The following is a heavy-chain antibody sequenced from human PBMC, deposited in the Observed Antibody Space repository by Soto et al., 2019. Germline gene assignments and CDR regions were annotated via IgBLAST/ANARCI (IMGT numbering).Heavy chain of an antibody. Sequence: PSQTLSLTCAISGDSVSSNSATWDCIRQSPSRGLEWLGRTYYRSKWYNDYAVSVKSRITINPDTSNNQLSLQLNSVTPDDTAVYYCARDRPGDYFYFDCWGRGNMVTVSS. CDR3: ARDRPGDYFYFDC. CDR2: TYYRSKWYN. D-gene: IGHD3-10*01. V-gene: IGHV6-1*01. J-gene: IGHJ4*02. CDR1: GDSVSSNSAT.